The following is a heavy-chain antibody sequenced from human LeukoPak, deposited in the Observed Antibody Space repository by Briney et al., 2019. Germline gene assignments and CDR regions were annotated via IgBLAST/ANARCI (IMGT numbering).Heavy chain of an antibody. CDR3: ALLVDY. J-gene: IGHJ4*02. Sequence: SETLSLTCTVSGYSISGGYYWGWIRQPPGKGLEWIGSIYHSGRTYYNPSLKSRVTISVDTSKNQFSLKLSSVTAADTAVYYCALLVDYWGQGTLVTVSS. D-gene: IGHD3-10*01. CDR1: GYSISGGYY. V-gene: IGHV4-38-2*02. CDR2: IYHSGRT.